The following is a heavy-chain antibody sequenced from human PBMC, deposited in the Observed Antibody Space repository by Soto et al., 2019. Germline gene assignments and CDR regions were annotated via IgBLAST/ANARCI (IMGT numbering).Heavy chain of an antibody. D-gene: IGHD3-3*01. CDR3: ARDKGKITIFGGATEMDV. Sequence: SETLSLTCTVSGGSISSSSYYWGWIRQPPGKGLEWIGSIYYSGSTYYNPSLKSRVTISVDTSKNQFSLKLSSVTAADTAVYYCARDKGKITIFGGATEMDVWGQGTTVTVSS. CDR1: GGSISSSSYY. CDR2: IYYSGST. J-gene: IGHJ6*02. V-gene: IGHV4-39*07.